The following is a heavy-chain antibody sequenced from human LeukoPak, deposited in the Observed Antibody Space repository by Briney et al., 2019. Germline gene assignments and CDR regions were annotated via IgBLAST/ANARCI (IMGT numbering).Heavy chain of an antibody. V-gene: IGHV5-51*01. J-gene: IGHJ4*02. CDR2: IYPGDSDT. Sequence: GESLKISCKGSGYSFSTHWIAWVRQMPGKGLEWMGSIYPGDSDTTYSPSFQGQVTISVDKSINTAYLQWSSLKVSDTAMYYCARHHDYGDYGCFDYWGQGTLVTVSS. CDR3: ARHHDYGDYGCFDY. CDR1: GYSFSTHW. D-gene: IGHD4-17*01.